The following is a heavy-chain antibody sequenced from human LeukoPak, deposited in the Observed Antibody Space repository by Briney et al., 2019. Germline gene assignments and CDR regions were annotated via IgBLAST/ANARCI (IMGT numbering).Heavy chain of an antibody. V-gene: IGHV4-30-4*08. J-gene: IGHJ4*02. CDR2: IYYSGST. CDR3: ASLTTQIDY. D-gene: IGHD3-9*01. CDR1: GGSISSSSYY. Sequence: SETLSLTCTVSGGSISSSSYYWGWVRQPPGKGLEWIGYIYYSGSTYYNPSLKSRVTISVDTSKNQFSLKLSSVTAADTAVYYCASLTTQIDYWGQGTLVTVSS.